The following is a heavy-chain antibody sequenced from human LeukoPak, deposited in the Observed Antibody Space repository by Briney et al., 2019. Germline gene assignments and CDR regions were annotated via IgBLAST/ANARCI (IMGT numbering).Heavy chain of an antibody. J-gene: IGHJ5*02. CDR3: AKDRYCSSTSCYTRGNWFDP. V-gene: IGHV3-30*02. D-gene: IGHD2-2*02. Sequence: GGSLRLSCAASGFTFSSYGMHWVRQAPGKGLEWVAVIWYDGSNKYYADSVKGRFTISRDNSKNTLYLQMNSLRAEDTAVYYCAKDRYCSSTSCYTRGNWFDPWGQGTLVTVSS. CDR2: IWYDGSNK. CDR1: GFTFSSYG.